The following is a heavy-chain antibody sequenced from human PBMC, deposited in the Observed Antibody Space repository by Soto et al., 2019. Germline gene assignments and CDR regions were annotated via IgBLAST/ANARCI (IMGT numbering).Heavy chain of an antibody. CDR1: GGSISSGDYY. Sequence: KPSETLSLTCTVSGGSISSGDYYWSWIRQPPGKGLEWIGYIYYSGSTYYNPSLKSRVTISVDTSKNQFSLKLSSVTAADTAVYYCARVRLGITIFGVVGGWYYYGMDVWGQGTTVTVSS. CDR2: IYYSGST. CDR3: ARVRLGITIFGVVGGWYYYGMDV. D-gene: IGHD3-3*01. J-gene: IGHJ6*02. V-gene: IGHV4-30-4*01.